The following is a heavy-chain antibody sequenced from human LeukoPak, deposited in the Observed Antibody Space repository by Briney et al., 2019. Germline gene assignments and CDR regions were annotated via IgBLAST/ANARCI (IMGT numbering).Heavy chain of an antibody. J-gene: IGHJ6*02. V-gene: IGHV3-23*01. D-gene: IGHD6-13*01. Sequence: GGSLRLSCVASGFTFSSYAMGWVRQAPGKGLEWVSAISDSGGSTYYADSVKGRFTISRDNSKNTLYLQMNSLRAEDTAVYYCAKDVGSWYPPNTYGMDVWGQGTTVTVSS. CDR2: ISDSGGST. CDR3: AKDVGSWYPPNTYGMDV. CDR1: GFTFSSYA.